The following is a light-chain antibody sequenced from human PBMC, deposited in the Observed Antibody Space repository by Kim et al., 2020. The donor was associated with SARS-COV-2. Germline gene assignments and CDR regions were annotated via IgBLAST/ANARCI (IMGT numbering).Light chain of an antibody. Sequence: TLPLSPGDTATLPCRASQSVSSSYLAWYQQKPGQAPRLLIYGASSRATGIPDRFSGSGSGTDFTLTISRLEPEDFAVYYCQQKRTFGQGTKVDIK. J-gene: IGKJ1*01. CDR2: GAS. V-gene: IGKV3-20*01. CDR3: QQKRT. CDR1: QSVSSSY.